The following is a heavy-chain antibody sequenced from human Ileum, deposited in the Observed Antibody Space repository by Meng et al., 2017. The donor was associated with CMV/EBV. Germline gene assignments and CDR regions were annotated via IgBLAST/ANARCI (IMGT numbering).Heavy chain of an antibody. Sequence: EVQLLESGGDLVQPGGSLRLSCAASGFTFSNYAMNWVRQAPGKGLEWVSTISDTGGVTLYADSVKGRFTLSRDNSKNTLYLQMNSLRAEDTAKYYCARHESGRVSPHPLDFWGQGILVTVSS. CDR2: ISDTGGVT. CDR1: GFTFSNYA. V-gene: IGHV3-23*01. CDR3: ARHESGRVSPHPLDF. J-gene: IGHJ4*02. D-gene: IGHD1-14*01.